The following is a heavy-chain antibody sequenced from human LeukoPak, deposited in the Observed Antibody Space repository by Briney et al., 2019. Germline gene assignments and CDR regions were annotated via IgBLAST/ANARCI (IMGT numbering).Heavy chain of an antibody. CDR2: IYYSGTT. CDR1: GGSVSGGSYY. CDR3: ARSGYSGYDPRPNFDY. J-gene: IGHJ4*02. D-gene: IGHD5-12*01. Sequence: PSETLSLTCTVSGGSVSGGSYYWSWIRQPSGKGLEWIGYIYYSGTTNYNPSLKSRVTISVDTSKNQFSLKVNSVTAADTAVYYCARSGYSGYDPRPNFDYWGQGTLVTVSS. V-gene: IGHV4-61*01.